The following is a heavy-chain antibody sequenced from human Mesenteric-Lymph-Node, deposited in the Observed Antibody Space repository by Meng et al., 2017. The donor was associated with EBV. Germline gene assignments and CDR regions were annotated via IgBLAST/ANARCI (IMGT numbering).Heavy chain of an antibody. CDR3: AKDSMTTVTYFDY. Sequence: VDVLAVGGCLLNPGGPCTFCVAGSVFTIRTVAMGWVRQAPGKGLEWVPAVVWDGVTAWYADSVKGRFTISREMYKNTLYLQINSLRDEDTAVYYCAKDSMTTVTYFDYWGQGTLVTVSS. D-gene: IGHD4-17*01. CDR1: VFTIRTVA. V-gene: IGHV3-23*01. J-gene: IGHJ4*02. CDR2: VVWDGVTA.